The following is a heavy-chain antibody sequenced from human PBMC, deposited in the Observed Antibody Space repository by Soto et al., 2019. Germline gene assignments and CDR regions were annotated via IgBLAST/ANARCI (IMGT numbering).Heavy chain of an antibody. CDR1: RYTFTNFY. CDR2: INPSGGST. Sequence: ASVKISCKASRYTFTNFYIHWLRQAPGQGLEWMGIINPSGGSTTYPQEFQGRVTMTRDTSTSTVHMELITLRSEDTAVYYCARSQVGRTLDVWGPGTTV. D-gene: IGHD1-26*01. J-gene: IGHJ6*02. V-gene: IGHV1-46*01. CDR3: ARSQVGRTLDV.